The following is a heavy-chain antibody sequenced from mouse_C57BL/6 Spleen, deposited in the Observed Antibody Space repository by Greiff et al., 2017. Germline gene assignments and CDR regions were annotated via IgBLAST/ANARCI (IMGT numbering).Heavy chain of an antibody. J-gene: IGHJ4*01. CDR2: IWSGGST. Sequence: QVQLQQSGPGLVQPSQSLSITCTVSGFSLTSYGVHWVRQSPGKGLEWLGVIWSGGSTDYNAAFISSLSISKDNSKSQVFFKMNSRQADDTAIYYCARKGGYDVHYAMDYWGQGTSVTVSS. CDR1: GFSLTSYG. D-gene: IGHD2-2*01. V-gene: IGHV2-2*01. CDR3: ARKGGYDVHYAMDY.